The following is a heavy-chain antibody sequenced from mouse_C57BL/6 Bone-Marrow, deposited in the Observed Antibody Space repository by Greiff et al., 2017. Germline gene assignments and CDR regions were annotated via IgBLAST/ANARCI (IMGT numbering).Heavy chain of an antibody. CDR2: IDPSDSYT. CDR1: GYTFTSYW. D-gene: IGHD1-1*01. V-gene: IGHV1-59*01. Sequence: QVQLQQPGAELVRPGTSVKLSCKASGYTFTSYWMHWVKQRPGQGLEWIGVIDPSDSYTNYNQKFKGKATLTVDTSSSTAYMQLSSLTSEDSAVYYCAIDYGSSYRYFDVWGTGTTVTVSS. J-gene: IGHJ1*03. CDR3: AIDYGSSYRYFDV.